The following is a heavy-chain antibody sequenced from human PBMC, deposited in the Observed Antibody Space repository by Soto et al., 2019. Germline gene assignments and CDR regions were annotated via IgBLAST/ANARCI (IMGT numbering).Heavy chain of an antibody. D-gene: IGHD3-10*01. J-gene: IGHJ6*02. CDR3: ARGSKGTYGMAV. CDR1: GYTFRSYD. V-gene: IGHV3-13*01. CDR2: IGSAGDS. Sequence: GGSLRLSCAASGYTFRSYDMHWVRQVTGKGLEWVSVIGSAGDSNYAPSVKGRFTISRENAKNSLYLQMNSLRAGDTAVYYCARGSKGTYGMAVWGQGTTVTVSS.